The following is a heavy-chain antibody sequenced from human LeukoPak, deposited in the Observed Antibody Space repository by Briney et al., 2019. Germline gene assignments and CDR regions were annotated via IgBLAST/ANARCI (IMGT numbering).Heavy chain of an antibody. CDR2: IYYSGST. Sequence: SETLSLTCTVSGGSISSSSYYWGWLRQPPGKGLEWIGSIYYSGSTYYNPSPKSRVTISVDTSKNQFSLKLSSVTAADTAVYYCARQAIAAAGTDYFDYWGQGTLVTVSS. D-gene: IGHD6-13*01. CDR1: GGSISSSSYY. V-gene: IGHV4-39*01. J-gene: IGHJ4*02. CDR3: ARQAIAAAGTDYFDY.